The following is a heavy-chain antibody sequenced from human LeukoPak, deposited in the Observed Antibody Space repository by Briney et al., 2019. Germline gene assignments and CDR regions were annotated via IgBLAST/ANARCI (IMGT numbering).Heavy chain of an antibody. J-gene: IGHJ4*02. V-gene: IGHV5-51*01. D-gene: IGHD5-24*01. CDR3: ARQGEYGEMATITGPFDY. Sequence: GESLKISCKGSGYSFTSYWIGWVRRMPGKGLEWMGIIYPGDSDTRYSPSFQGQVTISADKSISTAYLQWSSLKASDTAMYYCARQGEYGEMATITGPFDYWGQGTLVTVSS. CDR2: IYPGDSDT. CDR1: GYSFTSYW.